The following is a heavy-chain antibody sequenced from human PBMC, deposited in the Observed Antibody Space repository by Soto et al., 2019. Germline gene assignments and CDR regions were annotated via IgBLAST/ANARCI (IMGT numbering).Heavy chain of an antibody. D-gene: IGHD6-13*01. CDR3: ARSTGYSSSWYPGP. V-gene: IGHV3-7*01. J-gene: IGHJ5*02. CDR2: IKQDGSEK. CDR1: GFTFSSYW. Sequence: GGSLRLSCAASGFTFSSYWMSWVRQAPGKGLEWVANIKQDGSEKYYVDSVKGRFTISRDNAKNSLYLQMNSLRAEDTAVYYCARSTGYSSSWYPGPWGPGTLVTLSS.